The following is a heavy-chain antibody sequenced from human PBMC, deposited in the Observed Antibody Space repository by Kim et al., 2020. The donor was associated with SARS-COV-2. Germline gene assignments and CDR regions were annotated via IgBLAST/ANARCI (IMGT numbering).Heavy chain of an antibody. V-gene: IGHV3-30*18. D-gene: IGHD6-13*01. CDR3: AKDQNGIAAAGTVSEAFDI. CDR2: ISYDGSNK. CDR1: GFTFSSYG. Sequence: GGSLRLSCAASGFTFSSYGMHWVRQAPGKGLEWVAVISYDGSNKYYADSVKGRFTISRDNSKNTLYLQMNSLRAEDTAVYYCAKDQNGIAAAGTVSEAFDIWGQGTMVTVSS. J-gene: IGHJ3*02.